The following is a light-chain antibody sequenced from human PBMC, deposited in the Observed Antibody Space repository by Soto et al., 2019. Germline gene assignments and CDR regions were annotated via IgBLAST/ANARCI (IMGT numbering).Light chain of an antibody. CDR2: DVS. Sequence: QSALTQPAAVSGSPGQSIAISCTGTSSDVGTYNSVSWYKQYPGKAPKLMIHDVSNRPSGVSARFSGSKSGNTASLTISGLQSEDEADYYCSSYTSSSYYVFGSVTKVTVL. CDR1: SSDVGTYNS. CDR3: SSYTSSSYYV. J-gene: IGLJ1*01. V-gene: IGLV2-14*01.